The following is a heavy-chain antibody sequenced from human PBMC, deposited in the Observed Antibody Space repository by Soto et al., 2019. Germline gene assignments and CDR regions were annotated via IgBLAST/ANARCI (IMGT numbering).Heavy chain of an antibody. D-gene: IGHD2-2*01. CDR1: GFTFSSDA. J-gene: IGHJ4*02. CDR3: TKVGYGNIVVVPAAVDY. Sequence: GGSLRLSCAASGFTFSSDAMSWVRQAPGKGMEWISAISGSGRSTYYADSVKGRVTSTRDNSKNTLYRQMNSLRAEEKAGNYRTKVGYGNIVVVPAAVDYWGQGTLVTVSS. V-gene: IGHV3-23*01. CDR2: ISGSGRST.